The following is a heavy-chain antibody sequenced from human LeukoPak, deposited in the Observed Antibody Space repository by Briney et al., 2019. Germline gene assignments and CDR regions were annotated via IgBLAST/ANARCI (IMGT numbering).Heavy chain of an antibody. CDR1: GFTFSSYG. Sequence: GGSLRLSCAASGFTFSSYGMHWVRQAPGKGLEWVAFIRYDGSNKYYADSVKGRFTISRDNSKNTLYLQMNSLRAEDTAVYYCAKEAVGATSAFDIWGQGTMVTVSS. D-gene: IGHD1-26*01. J-gene: IGHJ3*02. V-gene: IGHV3-30*02. CDR3: AKEAVGATSAFDI. CDR2: IRYDGSNK.